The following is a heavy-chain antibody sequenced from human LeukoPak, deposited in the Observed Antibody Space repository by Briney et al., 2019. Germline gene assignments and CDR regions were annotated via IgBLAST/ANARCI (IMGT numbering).Heavy chain of an antibody. V-gene: IGHV4-34*01. CDR1: GGSFSGYY. CDR2: IEHSGST. Sequence: SETLSLTCAVYGGSFSGYYWNWIRQSPGKGLEWIGEIEHSGSTKNSPSLKSRVTISVDTSKNQFSLRLSSVTAADTSVYYCAREGAVWLLAPGYFDYWGQGTLVTVSS. D-gene: IGHD5-12*01. J-gene: IGHJ4*02. CDR3: AREGAVWLLAPGYFDY.